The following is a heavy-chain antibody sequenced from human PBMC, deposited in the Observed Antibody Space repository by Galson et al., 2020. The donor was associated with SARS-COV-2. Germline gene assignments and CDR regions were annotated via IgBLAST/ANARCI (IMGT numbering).Heavy chain of an antibody. CDR2: IIPLYGTI. CDR3: ARVGLGFGELEGLLDT. V-gene: IGHV1-69*13. CDR1: GGVIRSFG. D-gene: IGHD3-10*01. Sequence: SVQVSCKASGGVIRSFGFSWVLQDPGQGLEWMGRIIPLYGTISYAQKCQDRVTITADESRSTAYMEMSSVSSEDTAVYYCARVGLGFGELEGLLDTWGQGTLVTVSS. J-gene: IGHJ5*02.